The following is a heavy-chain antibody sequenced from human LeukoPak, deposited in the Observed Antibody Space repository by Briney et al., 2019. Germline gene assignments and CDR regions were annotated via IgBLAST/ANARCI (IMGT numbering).Heavy chain of an antibody. D-gene: IGHD3-10*01. CDR1: GGSISSYY. CDR2: IYYSGST. V-gene: IGHV4-59*01. Sequence: SETLSLTCTVSGGSISSYYWSWIRQPPGKGLEWIGYIYYSGSTNYNPSLKSRVTISVDTSKNQFSLKLSSVTAADTAVYYCARVNYYGSGIPNWFDPWGQGTLVTVSS. CDR3: ARVNYYGSGIPNWFDP. J-gene: IGHJ5*02.